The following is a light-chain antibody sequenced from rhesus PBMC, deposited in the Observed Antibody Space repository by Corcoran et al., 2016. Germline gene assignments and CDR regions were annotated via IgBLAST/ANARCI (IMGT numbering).Light chain of an antibody. CDR3: QHYYSTPLT. CDR1: QGISND. Sequence: DIQMTQSPSSLSASVGDRVTITCRASQGISNDLAWYQQKPGETPKLLIYEASSLQSGIPSRFSGSGSGTVFTLTISSLPPEDFATSYCQHYYSTPLTFGGGPKVEIK. CDR2: EAS. J-gene: IGKJ4*01. V-gene: IGKV1-25*01.